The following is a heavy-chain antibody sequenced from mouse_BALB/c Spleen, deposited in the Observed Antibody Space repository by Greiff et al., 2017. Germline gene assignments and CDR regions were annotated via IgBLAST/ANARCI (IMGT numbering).Heavy chain of an antibody. J-gene: IGHJ3*01. D-gene: IGHD2-1*01. Sequence: EVKLMESGGGLVKPGGSLKLSCAASGFTFSDYYMYWVRQTPEKRLEWVATISDGGSYTYYPDSVKGRFTISRDNAKNNLYLQMSSLKSEDTAMYYCARALYGNYGTIAYWGQGTLVTVSA. CDR1: GFTFSDYY. V-gene: IGHV5-4*02. CDR2: ISDGGSYT. CDR3: ARALYGNYGTIAY.